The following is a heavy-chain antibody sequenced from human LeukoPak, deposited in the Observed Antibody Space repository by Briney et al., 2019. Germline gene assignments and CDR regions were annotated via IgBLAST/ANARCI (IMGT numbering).Heavy chain of an antibody. CDR1: GGSISISSSNW. CDR3: ARDLHGGNSFTSDWYFDL. Sequence: PSETLSLTCAVSGGSISISSSNWWSWVRQPPGKGLECIGEIFHSGSTNYNPSLKSRVTISVDKSKNQFSLKLSSLTAADTAVYYCARDLHGGNSFTSDWYFDLWGRGTLVTVSS. J-gene: IGHJ2*01. D-gene: IGHD4-23*01. V-gene: IGHV4-4*02. CDR2: IFHSGST.